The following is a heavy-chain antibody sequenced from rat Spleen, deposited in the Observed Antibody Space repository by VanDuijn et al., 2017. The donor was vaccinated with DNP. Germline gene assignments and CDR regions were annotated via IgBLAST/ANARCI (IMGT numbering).Heavy chain of an antibody. CDR3: TREGDYYDGSYYWDWYFDF. D-gene: IGHD1-12*02. V-gene: IGHV2S12*01. CDR1: GFSLTSNG. J-gene: IGHJ1*01. CDR2: ISSGGST. Sequence: QVQLKESGPGLVQPSQTLSLTCTVSGFSLTSNGVSWVRQPPGKGLEWIAAISSGGSTYYNSALKSRLSISRDTSKSQVFLKMNSLQTEDTAIDFCTREGDYYDGSYYWDWYFDFWGPGTMVTVSS.